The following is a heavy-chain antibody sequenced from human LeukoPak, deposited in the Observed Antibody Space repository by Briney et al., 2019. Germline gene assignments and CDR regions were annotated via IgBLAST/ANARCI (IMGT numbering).Heavy chain of an antibody. CDR1: GFIFSTYT. CDR2: ISSGRSYI. CDR3: AKDHGYSSGWYGDWFDP. Sequence: PGGSLRLSCAASGFIFSTYTMNWVRQAPGKGLEWVSSISSGRSYIYYADSVKGRFTISRDNAKNSLYLQMNSLRAEDTAVYHCAKDHGYSSGWYGDWFDPWGQGTLVTVSS. V-gene: IGHV3-21*04. D-gene: IGHD6-19*01. J-gene: IGHJ5*02.